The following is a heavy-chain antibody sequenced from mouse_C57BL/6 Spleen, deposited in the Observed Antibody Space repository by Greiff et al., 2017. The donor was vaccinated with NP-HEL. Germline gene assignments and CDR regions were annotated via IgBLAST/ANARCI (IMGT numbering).Heavy chain of an antibody. CDR1: GYTFTSYW. J-gene: IGHJ2*01. CDR2: IDPNSGGT. V-gene: IGHV1-72*01. CDR3: ASWATVVATGGYFDY. D-gene: IGHD1-1*01. Sequence: VQLQQSGAELVKPGASVKLSCKASGYTFTSYWMHWVKQRPGRGLEWIGRIDPNSGGTKYNEKFKSKATLTVDKPSSTAYMQLSSLTSEDSAVYYCASWATVVATGGYFDYWGQGTTLTVSS.